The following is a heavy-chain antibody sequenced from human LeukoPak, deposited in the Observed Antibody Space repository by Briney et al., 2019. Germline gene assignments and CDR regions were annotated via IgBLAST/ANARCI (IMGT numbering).Heavy chain of an antibody. CDR3: AVRPSSGYLRFNAFDI. D-gene: IGHD3-22*01. Sequence: ASVKVSFKASGYIFTYYYMHWGRQAPGQGLEGMGWINPNSGGTNYAKKFQGRVPMTRESSISTAYMELSRLSSDDTAVYYCAVRPSSGYLRFNAFDIWGQGTMVTVSA. CDR1: GYIFTYYY. J-gene: IGHJ3*02. V-gene: IGHV1-2*02. CDR2: INPNSGGT.